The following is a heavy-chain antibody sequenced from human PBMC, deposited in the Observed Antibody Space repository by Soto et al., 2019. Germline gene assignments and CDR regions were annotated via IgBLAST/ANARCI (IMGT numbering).Heavy chain of an antibody. Sequence: SVKVSGKTSGGNFKKNVFTWVRQAPGQGLEWMGGTIPALGKTHYIEKFQGRVTITVDDATRTVYMEVRDLPSEDTAIYYCARGPFRPSAMDVWGQGTTVTVSS. D-gene: IGHD3-10*01. CDR2: TIPALGKT. J-gene: IGHJ6*02. V-gene: IGHV1-69*10. CDR1: GGNFKKNV. CDR3: ARGPFRPSAMDV.